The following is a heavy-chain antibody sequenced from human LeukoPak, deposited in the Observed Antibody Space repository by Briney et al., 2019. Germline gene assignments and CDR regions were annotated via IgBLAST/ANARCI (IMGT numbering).Heavy chain of an antibody. J-gene: IGHJ4*02. V-gene: IGHV3-74*01. Sequence: PGGSLRLSCAASGFTFNNYAMNWVRQAPGKGLVWVSRINEDGSTTSYADSVKGRFTISRDNVKNTLYLQMNGLRAEDTAVYYCARGGLEPVDYWGQGTLVTVSS. CDR2: INEDGSTT. CDR3: ARGGLEPVDY. D-gene: IGHD1-14*01. CDR1: GFTFNNYA.